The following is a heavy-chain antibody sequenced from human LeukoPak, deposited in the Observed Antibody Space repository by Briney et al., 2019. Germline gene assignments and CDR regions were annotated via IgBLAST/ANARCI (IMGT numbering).Heavy chain of an antibody. CDR2: ISGSGEST. CDR3: ARARPWFDP. J-gene: IGHJ5*02. CDR1: GFTFTDYA. Sequence: GGSLRLSCAASGFTFTDYAMSWVRQAPGKGLEWVSAISGSGESTHYAESVKGRFTISRDNSKTTLYLQMNSLRAEDTAVYYCARARPWFDPWGRGTLVTVSS. V-gene: IGHV3-23*01.